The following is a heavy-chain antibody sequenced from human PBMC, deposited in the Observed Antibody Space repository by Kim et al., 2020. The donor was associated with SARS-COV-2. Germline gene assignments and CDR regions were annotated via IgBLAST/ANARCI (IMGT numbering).Heavy chain of an antibody. J-gene: IGHJ4*02. Sequence: SVKVSCKASGGTFSSYAISWVRQAPGQGLEWMGGIIPIFGTANYAQKFQGRVTITADESTSTAYMELSSLRSEDTAGYYCAIYSSGGIFNFDYWGQGTLVTVP. CDR2: IIPIFGTA. CDR1: GGTFSSYA. V-gene: IGHV1-69*13. D-gene: IGHD6-19*01. CDR3: AIYSSGGIFNFDY.